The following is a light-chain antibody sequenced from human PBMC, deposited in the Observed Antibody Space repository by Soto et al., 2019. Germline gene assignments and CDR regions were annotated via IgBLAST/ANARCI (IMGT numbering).Light chain of an antibody. J-gene: IGKJ1*01. CDR2: SAS. V-gene: IGKV3-20*01. Sequence: EIVLTQSPGTLSLSPGERATLSCRASQSVSSTFLAWYQHKPGQAPSLLIYSASSRATGIPDRFSGSGSGTDFTLTISRLEPEDFAVYYCQQYSSSPTFGQGTKVEIK. CDR1: QSVSSTF. CDR3: QQYSSSPT.